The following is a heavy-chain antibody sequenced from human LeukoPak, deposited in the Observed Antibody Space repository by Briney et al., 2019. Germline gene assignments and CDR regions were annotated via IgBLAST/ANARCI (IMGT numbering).Heavy chain of an antibody. Sequence: GGSLRLSCAASGFTFSSYGMHWVRQAPGKGLEWVAFIRYDGSNKYYADSVKGRFTISRDNSKNTLYLQMNSLRAEDTAVYYCAKIRDDFWSGYLNPDYWGRGTLVTVSS. V-gene: IGHV3-30*02. CDR2: IRYDGSNK. CDR1: GFTFSSYG. J-gene: IGHJ4*02. D-gene: IGHD3-3*01. CDR3: AKIRDDFWSGYLNPDY.